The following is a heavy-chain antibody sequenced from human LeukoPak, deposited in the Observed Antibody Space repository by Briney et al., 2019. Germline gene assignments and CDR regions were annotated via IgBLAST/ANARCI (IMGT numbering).Heavy chain of an antibody. CDR2: ISSSSSYI. CDR1: GFTFSSYS. CDR3: ARDGGITGTTSGGSFDY. J-gene: IGHJ4*02. D-gene: IGHD1-7*01. Sequence: GGSLRLSCAASGFTFSSYSMNWVRQAPGKGLEWVSSISSSSSYIYYADSVKGRFTIYRDNAKSSLYLQMNSLRAEDTAVYYCARDGGITGTTSGGSFDYWGQGTLVTVSS. V-gene: IGHV3-21*01.